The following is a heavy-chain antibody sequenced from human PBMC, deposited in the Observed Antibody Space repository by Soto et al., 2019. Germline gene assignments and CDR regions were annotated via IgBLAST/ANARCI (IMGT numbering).Heavy chain of an antibody. CDR2: ISSSDTT. CDR3: AKDWWEWLLRSSHALDAFDV. V-gene: IGHV3-23*01. D-gene: IGHD6-19*01. CDR1: GFTFSSYA. Sequence: HPGGSLRLSCVASGFTFSSYAMSWVRQAPGRGLEWVAGISSSDTTYYADSVKGRFTISRDTPKNTLYLQMNSLRAEDTALYYCAKDWWEWLLRSSHALDAFDVWGQGTMVTVSS. J-gene: IGHJ3*01.